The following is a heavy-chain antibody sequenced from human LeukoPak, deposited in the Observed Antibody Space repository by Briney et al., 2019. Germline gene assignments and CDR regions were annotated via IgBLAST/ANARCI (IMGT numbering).Heavy chain of an antibody. V-gene: IGHV3-30*02. Sequence: PGGSLRLSCAASGFAFSRHGIHWVRQAPGKGLEWVAFIPYDGSNKFYADSVKGRFTISRDNSKNTLYLQMNSLRAEDTAVYYCAKDKYNFWSGSNYYYMDVWGKGTTVTVSS. D-gene: IGHD3-3*01. J-gene: IGHJ6*03. CDR3: AKDKYNFWSGSNYYYMDV. CDR2: IPYDGSNK. CDR1: GFAFSRHG.